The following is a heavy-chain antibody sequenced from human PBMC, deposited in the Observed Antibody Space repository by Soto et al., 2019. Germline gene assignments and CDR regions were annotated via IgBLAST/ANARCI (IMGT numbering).Heavy chain of an antibody. D-gene: IGHD2-8*02. CDR2: INTDGSST. V-gene: IGHV3-74*01. J-gene: IGHJ3*01. CDR1: GFSFSSYW. CDR3: ARSPGGYYTG. Sequence: EVQWVESGGGLVQPGGSLRLSCADSGFSFSSYWMHWLRQGPEKGLVWVSRINTDGSSTNYADSVKGRFTISRDNAKSTLYLQMNSLRAEDTAVYYCARSPGGYYTGWGQGTVVTVSS.